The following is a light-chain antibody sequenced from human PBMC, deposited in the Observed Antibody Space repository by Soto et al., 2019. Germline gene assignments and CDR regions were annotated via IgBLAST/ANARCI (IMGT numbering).Light chain of an antibody. Sequence: IQLTQSPSSLSASVGDRVTITCRASQGISSYLAWYQQKPGKAPKLLIYAASTLQSGVPSRFSGSGSGTEFTLTISSLQPDDFATYYCQQYNNYAFTFGHGTKVELK. CDR2: AAS. V-gene: IGKV1-9*01. J-gene: IGKJ3*01. CDR1: QGISSY. CDR3: QQYNNYAFT.